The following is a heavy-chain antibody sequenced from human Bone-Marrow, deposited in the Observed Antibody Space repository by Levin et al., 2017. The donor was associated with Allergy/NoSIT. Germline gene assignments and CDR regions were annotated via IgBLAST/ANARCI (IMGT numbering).Heavy chain of an antibody. Sequence: GESLKISCKASGYTFTGYYMHWVRQAPGQGLEWMGWINPNSGGTNYAQKFQGRVTMTRDTSISTAYMELSRLRSDDTAVYYCARDGVEGYYYGMDVWGQGTTVTVSS. CDR2: INPNSGGT. J-gene: IGHJ6*02. CDR1: GYTFTGYY. CDR3: ARDGVEGYYYGMDV. D-gene: IGHD2-15*01. V-gene: IGHV1-2*02.